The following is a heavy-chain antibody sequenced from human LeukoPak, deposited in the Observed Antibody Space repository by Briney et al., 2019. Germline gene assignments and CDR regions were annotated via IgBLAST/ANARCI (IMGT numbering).Heavy chain of an antibody. CDR1: GFTFSTYE. CDR2: ISSSGSTI. Sequence: GGSLRLSCAASGFTFSTYEMNWVRQAPGKGLEWVSYISSSGSTIYYADSVKGRFTISRDNAKNSLYLQMNSLRAEDTAVYYCARDGPRSGYDLGHFDNLGQGTLVTASS. V-gene: IGHV3-48*03. CDR3: ARDGPRSGYDLGHFDN. J-gene: IGHJ4*02. D-gene: IGHD5-12*01.